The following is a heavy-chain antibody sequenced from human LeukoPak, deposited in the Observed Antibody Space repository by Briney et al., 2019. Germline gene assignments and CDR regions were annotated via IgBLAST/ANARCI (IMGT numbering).Heavy chain of an antibody. V-gene: IGHV3-21*01. Sequence: GGCLRLSCAASGFTFTSYSMNWIRQAPGKGLEWVSSISSSSSYIYYADSVKGRFTIPRDNAKNSLYLQMSSLRAEDTAVYYCARGSVVLEWVFNYWGQGTLVTVSS. D-gene: IGHD3-3*01. CDR2: ISSSSSYI. CDR3: ARGSVVLEWVFNY. J-gene: IGHJ4*02. CDR1: GFTFTSYS.